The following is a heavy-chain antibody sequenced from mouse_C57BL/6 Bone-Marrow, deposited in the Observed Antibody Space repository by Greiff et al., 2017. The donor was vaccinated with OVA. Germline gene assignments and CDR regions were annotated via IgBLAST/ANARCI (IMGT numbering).Heavy chain of an antibody. CDR2: ISSGGSYT. CDR3: ARPYDGYYVY. V-gene: IGHV5-6*01. D-gene: IGHD2-3*01. CDR1: GFTFSSYG. Sequence: EVQLVESGGDLVKPGGSLKLSCAASGFTFSSYGMSWVRQTPDKRLEWVATISSGGSYTYYPDSVKGRFTISRDNAKNTLYLQMSSLKSEDTAMYYCARPYDGYYVYWGQGTLVTVSA. J-gene: IGHJ3*01.